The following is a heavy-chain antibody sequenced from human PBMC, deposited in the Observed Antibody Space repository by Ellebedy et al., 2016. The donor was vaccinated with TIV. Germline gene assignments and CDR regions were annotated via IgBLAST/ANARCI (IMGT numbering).Heavy chain of an antibody. V-gene: IGHV3-30-3*01. CDR2: ISHDGSNK. CDR1: GFTFSYYS. D-gene: IGHD6-13*01. J-gene: IGHJ4*02. CDR3: ARGSSSRGYFDS. Sequence: GESLKISCAAPGFTFSYYSMHWVRQAPGKGLEWVAVISHDGSNKYHAESVKGRFTISRDDSKNTLYLQMNTLRTEDTALYFCARGSSSRGYFDSWGQGTLVTVSS.